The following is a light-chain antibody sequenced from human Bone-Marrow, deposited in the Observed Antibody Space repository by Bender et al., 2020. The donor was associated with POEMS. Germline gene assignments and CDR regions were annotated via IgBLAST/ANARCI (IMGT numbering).Light chain of an antibody. CDR2: DVT. V-gene: IGLV2-14*01. CDR3: VAWDASLNGWV. J-gene: IGLJ3*02. CDR1: SSDVGAYNY. Sequence: QSALTQPASVSGSPGQSITISCTGTSSDVGAYNYVSWYQQHPGKAPKLMIYDVTNRPSGVSNRFSGSKSGNTASLAITGLQSDDEAIYFCVAWDASLNGWVFGGGTKLTVL.